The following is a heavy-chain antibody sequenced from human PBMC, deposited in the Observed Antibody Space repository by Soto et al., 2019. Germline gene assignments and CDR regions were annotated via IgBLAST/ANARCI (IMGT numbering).Heavy chain of an antibody. CDR3: ATQGFGTLHGLVDV. J-gene: IGHJ6*02. CDR1: GGSITSITNHY. D-gene: IGHD1-7*01. Sequence: QVRLQESGPVLVKPSETLSLTCTVSGGSITSITNHYCSWIRQHPGNGLEWIGYISYSGHTSYNPSLESRVILSVDTSKNQVSLNLASVTAADTAVYYCATQGFGTLHGLVDVWGQGTTVPVSS. CDR2: ISYSGHT. V-gene: IGHV4-59*08.